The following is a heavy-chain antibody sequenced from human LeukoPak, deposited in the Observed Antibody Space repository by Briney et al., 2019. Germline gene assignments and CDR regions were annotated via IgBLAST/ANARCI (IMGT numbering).Heavy chain of an antibody. D-gene: IGHD4-17*01. V-gene: IGHV5-51*01. CDR3: ARDYGDFSVAAFDI. Sequence: GASLEISCKGSGSIFLIYWIGWVRQLPGKGLEWMGIIYPGDSDARYSPSFQGQVTISADKSISTAYLQWSNLKASDTAIYYCARDYGDFSVAAFDIWGQGTMVTVSS. J-gene: IGHJ3*02. CDR1: GSIFLIYW. CDR2: IYPGDSDA.